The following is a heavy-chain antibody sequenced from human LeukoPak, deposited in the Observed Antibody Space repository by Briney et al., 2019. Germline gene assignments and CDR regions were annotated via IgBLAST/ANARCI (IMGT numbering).Heavy chain of an antibody. CDR3: ARDRRGAFDI. CDR1: GFTVSSNY. J-gene: IGHJ3*02. Sequence: GGSLRLSCAASGFTVSSNYMSWVRQAPGKGLKWVSVIYSGGSTYYADSVKGRFTISRDNSKNTLYLQMNSLRAEDTAVYYCARDRRGAFDIWGQGTMVTVSS. CDR2: IYSGGST. V-gene: IGHV3-53*01.